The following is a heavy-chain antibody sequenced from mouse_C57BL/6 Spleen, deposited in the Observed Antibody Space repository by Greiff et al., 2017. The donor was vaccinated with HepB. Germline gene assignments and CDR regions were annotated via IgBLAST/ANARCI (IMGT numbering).Heavy chain of an antibody. V-gene: IGHV10-1*01. D-gene: IGHD2-3*01. CDR3: VRTGLLYWYFDV. CDR2: IRSKSNNYAT. J-gene: IGHJ1*03. CDR1: GFSFNTYA. Sequence: EVKLVESGGGLVQPKGSLKLSCAASGFSFNTYAMNWVRQAPGKGLEWVARIRSKSNNYATYYADSVKDRFTISRDDSESMLYLQMNNLKTEDTAMYYCVRTGLLYWYFDVWGTGTTVTVSS.